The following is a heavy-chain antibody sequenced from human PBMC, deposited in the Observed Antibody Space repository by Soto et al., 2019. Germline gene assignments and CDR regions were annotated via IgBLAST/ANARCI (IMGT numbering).Heavy chain of an antibody. CDR3: ARGEYCSAASCYSPRQTFDP. Sequence: GGSLRLSCVASGFTFITYSMNWVRQAPGKGLEWVSYISSSSSAIHYADSVKGRFTISRDNAKNSLYLQMNSLRDEDTAVYYCARGEYCSAASCYSPRQTFDPWGQGTLVTVSS. CDR2: ISSSSSAI. D-gene: IGHD2-15*01. V-gene: IGHV3-48*02. J-gene: IGHJ5*02. CDR1: GFTFITYS.